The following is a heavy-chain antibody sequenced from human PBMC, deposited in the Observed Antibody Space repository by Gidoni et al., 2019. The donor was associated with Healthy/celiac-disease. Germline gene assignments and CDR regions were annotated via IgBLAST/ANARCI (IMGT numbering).Heavy chain of an antibody. CDR3: ARAVRVSPQERSSWVYGMDV. J-gene: IGHJ6*02. CDR2: IYYSGST. V-gene: IGHV4-39*07. Sequence: QLQLQESGPGLVKPSETLSLTCTVSGGSIRSSSYYWGCIRQPPGKGLEWIGSIYYSGSTYYNPSLKSRVTISVDTSKNQFSLKLSSVTAADTAVYYCARAVRVSPQERSSWVYGMDVWGQGTTVTVSS. CDR1: GGSIRSSSYY. D-gene: IGHD6-13*01.